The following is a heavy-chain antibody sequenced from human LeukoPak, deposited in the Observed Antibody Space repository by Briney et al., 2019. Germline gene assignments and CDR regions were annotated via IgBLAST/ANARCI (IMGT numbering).Heavy chain of an antibody. Sequence: GGSLRLSCAASGFTFSSYAMSWVRQAPGKGLEWVSAISGSGGSTYYADSVKGRFTISRDNSKNTLYLQTNSLRAEDTAVYYCAKVPSSGWSFDYWGQGTLVTVSS. CDR2: ISGSGGST. CDR3: AKVPSSGWSFDY. J-gene: IGHJ4*02. CDR1: GFTFSSYA. D-gene: IGHD6-19*01. V-gene: IGHV3-23*01.